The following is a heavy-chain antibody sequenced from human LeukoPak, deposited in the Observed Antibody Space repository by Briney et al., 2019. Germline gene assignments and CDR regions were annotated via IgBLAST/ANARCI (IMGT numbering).Heavy chain of an antibody. CDR1: GFTFIDYD. J-gene: IGHJ4*02. CDR2: IGIRGDT. Sequence: GGSLRLSCAASGFTFIDYDMHWVRQVIGKGLEWVSAIGIRGDTHYSGSVKGRFTISRENAKSSLYLQMNSLRAEDTAVYYCARGGIQVSGIDEFDYWGQGTLVTVSS. D-gene: IGHD6-19*01. CDR3: ARGGIQVSGIDEFDY. V-gene: IGHV3-13*01.